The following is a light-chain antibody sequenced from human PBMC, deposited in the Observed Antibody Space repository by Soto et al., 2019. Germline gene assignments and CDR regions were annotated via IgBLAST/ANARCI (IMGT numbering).Light chain of an antibody. V-gene: IGKV3-11*01. CDR1: QSVSSS. J-gene: IGKJ1*01. Sequence: EIVLTQSPATLSLSPGERATLSCRASQSVSSSLAWYQQKPGQTPRLLIYDASNRATGIPARFSGSGSGTDFTLTLSSLEPEDFAVYYCQQRSNWPPTFGQGTKVEIK. CDR2: DAS. CDR3: QQRSNWPPT.